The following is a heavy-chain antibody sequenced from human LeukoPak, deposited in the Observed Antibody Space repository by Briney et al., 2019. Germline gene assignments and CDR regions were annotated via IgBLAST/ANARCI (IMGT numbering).Heavy chain of an antibody. D-gene: IGHD2-21*02. Sequence: GGSLRLSCTVSGFTFSSYSMHWVRQTPGKGLQWVSYISSTSYTIYYADSVRGRFTISRDNAKSSLYLQMNSLRAEDTGVYFCARVPCGGDCYSVLDPWGQGTLVTVSS. CDR3: ARVPCGGDCYSVLDP. CDR1: GFTFSSYS. J-gene: IGHJ5*02. CDR2: ISSTSYTI. V-gene: IGHV3-48*04.